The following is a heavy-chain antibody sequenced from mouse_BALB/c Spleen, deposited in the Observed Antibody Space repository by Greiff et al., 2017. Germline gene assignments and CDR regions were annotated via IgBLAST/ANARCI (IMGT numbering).Heavy chain of an antibody. CDR2: ISTYYGNT. V-gene: IGHV1-67*01. J-gene: IGHJ4*01. CDR3: AMEVRDDAMAY. D-gene: IGHD2-1*01. Sequence: QVQLQQSGPELVRPGVSVKISCKGSGYTFTDYAMHWVKQSHAKSLEWIGVISTYYGNTNYNQKFKGKATMTVDKSSSTAYMELARLTSEDSAVYYCAMEVRDDAMAYWGQGTSVTVSA. CDR1: GYTFTDYA.